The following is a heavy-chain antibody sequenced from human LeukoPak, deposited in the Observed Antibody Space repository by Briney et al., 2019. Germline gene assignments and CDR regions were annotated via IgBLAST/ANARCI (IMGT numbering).Heavy chain of an antibody. CDR2: INTNTGNP. CDR3: ARDSGTYGSGSYYYYGMDV. CDR1: GCTFTSYA. J-gene: IGHJ6*02. D-gene: IGHD3-10*01. V-gene: IGHV7-4-1*02. Sequence: GASVKVSCKASGCTFTSYAMNWVRQAPGQGLEWMGWINTNTGNPTYAQGFTGRFVFSLDTSVSTAYLQISSLKAEDTAVYYCARDSGTYGSGSYYYYGMDVWGQGTTVTVSS.